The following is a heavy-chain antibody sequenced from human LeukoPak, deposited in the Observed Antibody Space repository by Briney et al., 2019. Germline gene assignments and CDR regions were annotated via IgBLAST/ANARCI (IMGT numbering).Heavy chain of an antibody. J-gene: IGHJ4*02. D-gene: IGHD2-21*02. CDR3: AKGGHDFNPFYC. V-gene: IGHV3-23*01. CDR1: GFTFSTYA. CDR2: IKGGGGDP. Sequence: GGSLRLPCAASGFTFSTYAMGWVRQAPGKGLEWVSSIKGGGGDPFYAESVRGRFTISRDNSKNTLYLQLNSLRAEDTAVYFCAKGGHDFNPFYCWGQGTLVTVSS.